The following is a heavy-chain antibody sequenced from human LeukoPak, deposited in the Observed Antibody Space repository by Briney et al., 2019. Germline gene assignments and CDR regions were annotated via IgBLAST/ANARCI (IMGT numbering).Heavy chain of an antibody. D-gene: IGHD2-2*01. CDR2: IYHSGST. Sequence: PSGTLSLTCAVSGGSITSGNWWSWVRQPPGKGLEWIGEIYHSGSTNYNPSLKSRVTISVDKSKNQFSLILNSVTAADTAVYYCARDQRYCSSSSCPWEPFDYWGQGTLVTVSS. V-gene: IGHV4-4*02. CDR3: ARDQRYCSSSSCPWEPFDY. J-gene: IGHJ4*02. CDR1: GGSITSGNW.